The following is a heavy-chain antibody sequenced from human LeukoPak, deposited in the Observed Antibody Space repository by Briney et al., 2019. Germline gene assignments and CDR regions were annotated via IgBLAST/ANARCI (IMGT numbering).Heavy chain of an antibody. CDR1: GFTFSSYS. J-gene: IGHJ4*02. CDR3: ARDVSGYSYGYSY. Sequence: GGSLRLSCAASGFTFSSYSMNWVRQAPGKGLEWVSSISSSSSYIYYADSVKGRFTISRDNAKNSLYLQMNSLRAEDTAVYYCARDVSGYSYGYSYWGQGTPVTVSS. D-gene: IGHD5-18*01. CDR2: ISSSSSYI. V-gene: IGHV3-21*01.